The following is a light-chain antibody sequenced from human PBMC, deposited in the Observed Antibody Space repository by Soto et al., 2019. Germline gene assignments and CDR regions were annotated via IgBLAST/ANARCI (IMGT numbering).Light chain of an antibody. CDR3: SSYTSSSTHNYV. CDR1: SSDVGGYNY. Sequence: QSALTQPASVSGSPGQSITISCTGTSSDVGGYNYVSWYQQHPGKAPKLMIYEVSNRPSGVSNRFSGSKSGNTASLTISGLQAEDEADYYCSSYTSSSTHNYVVGTGTKVTVL. CDR2: EVS. V-gene: IGLV2-14*01. J-gene: IGLJ1*01.